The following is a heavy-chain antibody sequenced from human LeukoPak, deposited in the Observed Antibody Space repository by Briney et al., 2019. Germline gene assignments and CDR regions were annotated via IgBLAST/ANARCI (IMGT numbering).Heavy chain of an antibody. CDR3: TRVVLLWRRGYFDY. V-gene: IGHV3-49*04. CDR2: IRSKAYGGTT. D-gene: IGHD2-2*01. J-gene: IGHJ4*02. CDR1: GFTFGDHA. Sequence: GRSLRLSCTASGFTFGDHAMSWVRQAPGKGLEWVGFIRSKAYGGTTEYAASVKGRFTISRDDSKSIAYLQMNSLKTEDTAVYYCTRVVLLWRRGYFDYWGQGTLVTVSS.